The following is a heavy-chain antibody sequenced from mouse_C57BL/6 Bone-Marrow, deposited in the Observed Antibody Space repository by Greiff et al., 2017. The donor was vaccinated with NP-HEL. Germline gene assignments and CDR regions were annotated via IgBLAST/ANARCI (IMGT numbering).Heavy chain of an antibody. CDR1: GYAFSSSW. CDR3: AQGMGYYVDYAMDY. J-gene: IGHJ4*01. Sequence: QVQLQQSGPELVKPGASVKISCKASGYAFSSSWMNWVKQRPGKGLEWIGRIYPGDGDTNYNGKFKGKATLTADKSSSTAYMQLSSLTSEDSAVYFCAQGMGYYVDYAMDYWGQGTSVTVSS. D-gene: IGHD2-3*01. V-gene: IGHV1-82*01. CDR2: IYPGDGDT.